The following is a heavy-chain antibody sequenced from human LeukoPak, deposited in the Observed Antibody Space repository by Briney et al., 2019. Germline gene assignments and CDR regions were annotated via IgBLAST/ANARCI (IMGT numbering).Heavy chain of an antibody. Sequence: ASVKVSCKASGYTFTGYYMHWVRQAPGQGLEWMGGINPNSGGTNYAQKFQGRVTMTRDTSISTAYMELSRLRSDDTAVYYCARGNQDIVVVPAAGYYYYGMDVWGQGTTVTVSS. CDR1: GYTFTGYY. D-gene: IGHD2-2*01. V-gene: IGHV1-2*02. J-gene: IGHJ6*02. CDR2: INPNSGGT. CDR3: ARGNQDIVVVPAAGYYYYGMDV.